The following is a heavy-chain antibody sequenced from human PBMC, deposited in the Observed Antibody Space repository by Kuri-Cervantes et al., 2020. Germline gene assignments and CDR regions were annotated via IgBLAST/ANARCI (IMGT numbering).Heavy chain of an antibody. CDR1: GFTFSDYY. D-gene: IGHD6-13*01. V-gene: IGHV3-11*04. J-gene: IGHJ5*01. CDR2: ISSSGSTI. Sequence: GESLKISCAASGFTFSDYYMSWIRQAPGKGLEWVSYISSSGSTIYYADSVKGRFTISRDNSKNTLYLQMNSLRAEDTAVYYCARAPGYSSSWYGYWGHGTLVTVSS. CDR3: ARAPGYSSSWYGY.